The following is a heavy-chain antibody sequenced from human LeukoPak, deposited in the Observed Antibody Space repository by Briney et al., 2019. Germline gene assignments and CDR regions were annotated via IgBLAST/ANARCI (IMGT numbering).Heavy chain of an antibody. D-gene: IGHD2-2*01. CDR3: ARVGGYCSSTSCPSGGY. Sequence: SVKVSCKASGYTFTGYYMHWVRQAPGQGLEWMGGIIPIFGTVKIAQKFQGRVTITADKSTSTAYMELSSLRSEDTAVYYCARVGGYCSSTSCPSGGYWGQGTLVTVSS. V-gene: IGHV1-69*06. CDR2: IIPIFGTV. CDR1: GYTFTGYY. J-gene: IGHJ4*02.